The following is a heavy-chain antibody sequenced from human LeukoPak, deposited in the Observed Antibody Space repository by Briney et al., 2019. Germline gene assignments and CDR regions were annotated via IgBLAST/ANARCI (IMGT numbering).Heavy chain of an antibody. CDR3: ASYLYCSGGSCNDAFDI. CDR1: GGTFSSYA. Sequence: SVKVSCKASGGTFSSYAISWVRQAPGQGLEWVGGIIPIFGTANYAQKFQGRVTITTDKSTSTAYMELSSLRSEDTAVYYCASYLYCSGGSCNDAFDIWGQGTMVTVSS. V-gene: IGHV1-69*05. J-gene: IGHJ3*02. CDR2: IIPIFGTA. D-gene: IGHD2-15*01.